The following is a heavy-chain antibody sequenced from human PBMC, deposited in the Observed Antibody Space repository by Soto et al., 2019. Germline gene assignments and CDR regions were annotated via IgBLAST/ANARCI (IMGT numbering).Heavy chain of an antibody. J-gene: IGHJ3*02. Sequence: GGSLRLSCAASGFTFSSYAMSWVRQAPGKGLEWVSAISGSGGSTYYADSVKGRFTISRDNSKNTLYLQMNSLRAEDTAVYYCAKDRGSMIVVVITGAFDIWGQGTMVTVSS. D-gene: IGHD3-22*01. V-gene: IGHV3-23*01. CDR1: GFTFSSYA. CDR2: ISGSGGST. CDR3: AKDRGSMIVVVITGAFDI.